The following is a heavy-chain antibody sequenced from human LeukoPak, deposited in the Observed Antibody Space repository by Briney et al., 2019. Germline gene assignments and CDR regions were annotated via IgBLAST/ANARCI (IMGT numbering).Heavy chain of an antibody. J-gene: IGHJ5*02. CDR3: ARERAGGYCSGGSCPNWFDP. CDR2: IDPSDSYT. V-gene: IGHV5-10-1*01. D-gene: IGHD2-15*01. CDR1: GYSFTSYW. Sequence: GESLKISCKGSGYSFTSYWISWVRQMPGKGLEWMGRIDPSDSYTNYSPSFQGHVTISADKSISTAYLQWSSLKASDTAMYYCARERAGGYCSGGSCPNWFDPWGQGPLVTVSS.